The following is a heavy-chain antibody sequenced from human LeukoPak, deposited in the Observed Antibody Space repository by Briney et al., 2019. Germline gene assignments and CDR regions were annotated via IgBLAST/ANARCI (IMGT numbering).Heavy chain of an antibody. D-gene: IGHD6-6*01. CDR1: GFTFSTYA. J-gene: IGHJ4*02. CDR3: ARDPESSSFFDY. V-gene: IGHV3-30-3*01. CDR2: ISYDGSNK. Sequence: GGSLRLSCAASGFTFSTYALHWVRQAPGKGLEWVAVISYDGSNKYYADSVKGRFTISRDNSKNTLYLQMSSLRAEDTAVYYCARDPESSSFFDYWGQGTLVTVSS.